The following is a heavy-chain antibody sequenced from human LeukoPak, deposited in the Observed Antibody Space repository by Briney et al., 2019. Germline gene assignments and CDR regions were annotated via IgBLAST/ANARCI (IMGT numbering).Heavy chain of an antibody. CDR1: GGSIGSTTYY. Sequence: PSETLSLTCTVSGGSIGSTTYYWGWIRQPPGKELECIGSIYYSGSTYYNPSLKSRVTISPDTSKNQFSLKLSSVTAADTAVYYCARHKQSGTYYDAFDIWGQGTMVTVSS. CDR2: IYYSGST. V-gene: IGHV4-39*01. J-gene: IGHJ3*02. CDR3: ARHKQSGTYYDAFDI. D-gene: IGHD1-26*01.